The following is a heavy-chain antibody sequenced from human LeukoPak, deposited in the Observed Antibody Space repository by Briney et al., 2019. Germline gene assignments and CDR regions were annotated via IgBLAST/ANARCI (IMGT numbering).Heavy chain of an antibody. J-gene: IGHJ3*02. D-gene: IGHD3-22*01. V-gene: IGHV3-66*01. CDR2: IYSGGST. CDR3: ASPLPYYDSSGDAFDI. CDR1: GFTVSSNY. Sequence: GGSLRLSCAASGFTVSSNYMSWVRQAPGKGLEWVSVIYSGGSTYYADSVKGRFTISRDNSKNTLYLQMNSLRAEDTAVYYCASPLPYYDSSGDAFDIWGQGTMVTVSS.